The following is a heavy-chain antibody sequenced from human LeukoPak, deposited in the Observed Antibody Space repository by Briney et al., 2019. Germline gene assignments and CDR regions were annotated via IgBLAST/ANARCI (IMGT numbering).Heavy chain of an antibody. D-gene: IGHD3-3*01. CDR3: ARSLYDFWSGYYLDY. Sequence: SETLSLTCAVSGGSISSSNWWSWVRQPPGKGLEWIGEIYHSGSTNYNPSLKSRVTISVDKSKNQFSLKLSSVTAADTAVYYCARSLYDFWSGYYLDYWGQGTLVTVSS. V-gene: IGHV4-4*02. CDR1: GGSISSSNW. CDR2: IYHSGST. J-gene: IGHJ4*02.